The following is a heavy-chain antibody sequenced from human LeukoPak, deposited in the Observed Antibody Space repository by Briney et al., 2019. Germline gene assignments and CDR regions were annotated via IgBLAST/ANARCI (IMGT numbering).Heavy chain of an antibody. CDR2: ISSSSSYI. CDR1: GFTFSSYS. D-gene: IGHD5-18*01. CDR3: AREGGYSYGSHAFDI. V-gene: IGHV3-21*01. Sequence: PGGSLRLSCAASGFTFSSYSMNWVRQAPGKGLEWVSSISSSSSYIYYADSVKGRFTISRDNAKNSLYLQMNSLGAEDTAVYYCAREGGYSYGSHAFDIWGQGTMVTVSS. J-gene: IGHJ3*02.